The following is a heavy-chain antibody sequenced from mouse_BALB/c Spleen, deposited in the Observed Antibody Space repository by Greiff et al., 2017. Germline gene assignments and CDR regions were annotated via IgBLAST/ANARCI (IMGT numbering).Heavy chain of an antibody. CDR1: GFTFSSYG. Sequence: EVQLQESGGGLVQPGGSLKLSCAASGFTFSSYGMSWVRQTPDKRLELVATINSNGGSTYYPDSVKGRFTISRDNAKNTLYLQMSSLKSEDTAMYHRARGNYYEYDEGYYFDYWGQGTTLTVSS. CDR2: INSNGGST. D-gene: IGHD2-4*01. V-gene: IGHV5-6-3*01. J-gene: IGHJ2*01. CDR3: ARGNYYEYDEGYYFDY.